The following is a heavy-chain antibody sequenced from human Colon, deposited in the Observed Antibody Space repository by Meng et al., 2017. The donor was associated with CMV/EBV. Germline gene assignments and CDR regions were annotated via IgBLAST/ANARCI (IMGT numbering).Heavy chain of an antibody. CDR2: INSDGSST. J-gene: IGHJ5*02. V-gene: IGHV3-74*01. D-gene: IGHD1-26*01. CDR3: AKEHTAIIPAAIDH. Sequence: GESLKISCAASGFTFSSYWMHWVRQAPGKGLVWVSRINSDGSSTSYADSVKGRFTISRDNAKNTLSLEMTSLRAEDTAVYYCAKEHTAIIPAAIDHWGQGTLVTVSS. CDR1: GFTFSSYW.